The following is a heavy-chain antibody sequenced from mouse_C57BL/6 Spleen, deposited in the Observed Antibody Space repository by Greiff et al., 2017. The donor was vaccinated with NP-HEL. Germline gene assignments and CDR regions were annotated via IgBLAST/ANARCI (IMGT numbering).Heavy chain of an antibody. V-gene: IGHV5-9-1*02. D-gene: IGHD1-1*01. CDR3: TRDRVNYDGFAY. Sequence: EVQLVESGEGLVKPGGSLKLSCAASGFTFSSYAMSWVRQTPEKRLEWVAYISSGGAYIYYADNVKGRFTISRDNARNTLYLQMSSLKSEDTAMYYCTRDRVNYDGFAYWGQGTLVTVSA. J-gene: IGHJ3*01. CDR1: GFTFSSYA. CDR2: ISSGGAYI.